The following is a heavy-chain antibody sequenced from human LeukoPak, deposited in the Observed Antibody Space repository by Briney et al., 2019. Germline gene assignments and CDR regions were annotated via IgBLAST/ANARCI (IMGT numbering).Heavy chain of an antibody. D-gene: IGHD3-10*01. Sequence: ASVKVSCKASGYTFTGYYMHWVRQAPGQGLEWMGMINPSGGSTSYAQKFQGRLTMTRDTSTSTVYMELSSLRSEDTAVYYCARDLGLRGVTNWFDPWGQGTLVTVSS. J-gene: IGHJ5*02. CDR1: GYTFTGYY. V-gene: IGHV1-46*01. CDR3: ARDLGLRGVTNWFDP. CDR2: INPSGGST.